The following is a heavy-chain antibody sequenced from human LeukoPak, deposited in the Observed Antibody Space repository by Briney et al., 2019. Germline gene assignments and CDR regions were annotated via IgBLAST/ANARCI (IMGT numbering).Heavy chain of an antibody. Sequence: GGSLRLSCAASGFTFSSYAMSWVRQAPGKGLEWVSAISGSGGSTFYADSVKGRFTISRDNSKNTLYLQMSSLRAEDTAVYYCAKRIDGSGSHGFDYWGQGTLVTVSS. V-gene: IGHV3-23*01. CDR1: GFTFSSYA. CDR2: ISGSGGST. CDR3: AKRIDGSGSHGFDY. D-gene: IGHD3-10*01. J-gene: IGHJ4*02.